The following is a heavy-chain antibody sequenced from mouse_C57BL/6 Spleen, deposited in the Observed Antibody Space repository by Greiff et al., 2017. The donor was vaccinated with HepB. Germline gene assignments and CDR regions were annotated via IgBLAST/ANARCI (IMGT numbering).Heavy chain of an antibody. Sequence: DVMLVESGGDLVKPGGSLKLSCAASGFTFSSYGMSWVRQTPDKRLEWVATISSGGSYTYYPDSVKGRFTISRDNAKNTLYLQMSSLKSEDTAMYYCARHESPYSNYGFAYWGQGTLVTVSA. V-gene: IGHV5-6*02. D-gene: IGHD2-5*01. CDR2: ISSGGSYT. CDR1: GFTFSSYG. CDR3: ARHESPYSNYGFAY. J-gene: IGHJ3*01.